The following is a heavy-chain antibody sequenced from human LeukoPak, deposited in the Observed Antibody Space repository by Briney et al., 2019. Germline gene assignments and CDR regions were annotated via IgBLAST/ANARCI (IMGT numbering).Heavy chain of an antibody. CDR1: GGSFSSYA. J-gene: IGHJ4*02. CDR2: IAPVFGTP. V-gene: IGHV1-69*01. D-gene: IGHD6-13*01. CDR3: ARGSASNWPVDY. Sequence: ASVKVSCKASGGSFSSYAISWVRQAPGLGLEWMGGIAPVFGTPNYAQKFQGRLTIIADDSSSTAYMELRSLTSDDTAVYYCARGSASNWPVDYWGQGTLVTVS.